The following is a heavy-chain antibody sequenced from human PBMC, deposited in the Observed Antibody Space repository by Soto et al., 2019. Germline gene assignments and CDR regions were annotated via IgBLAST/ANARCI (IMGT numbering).Heavy chain of an antibody. Sequence: GASVKVSCKASGYTFTGYYMHWVRQAPGQGLEWMGWINPNSGGTNYAQKFQGWVTMTRDTSISTAYMELSRLRSDDTAVYYCARDQGSNSWYGDFDYCGQGTLVTVSS. J-gene: IGHJ4*02. CDR2: INPNSGGT. D-gene: IGHD6-13*01. V-gene: IGHV1-2*04. CDR3: ARDQGSNSWYGDFDY. CDR1: GYTFTGYY.